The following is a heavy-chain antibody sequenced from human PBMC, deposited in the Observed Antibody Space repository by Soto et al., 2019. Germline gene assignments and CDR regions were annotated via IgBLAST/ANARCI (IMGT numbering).Heavy chain of an antibody. D-gene: IGHD3-3*01. CDR3: ARDRLTIFGVVSFWFDP. V-gene: IGHV1-18*01. Sequence: AASVKVSCKASGYTFTSYGISWVRQAPGQGLEWMGWISAYNGNTNYAQKLQGRVTMTTDTSTSTAYMELRSLRSDDTAVYYCARDRLTIFGVVSFWFDPWGQGTLVTVSS. CDR1: GYTFTSYG. J-gene: IGHJ5*02. CDR2: ISAYNGNT.